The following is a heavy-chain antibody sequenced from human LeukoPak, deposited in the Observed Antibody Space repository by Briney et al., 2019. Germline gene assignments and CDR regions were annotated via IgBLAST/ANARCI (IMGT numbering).Heavy chain of an antibody. Sequence: GGSLRLSCAASGFTFSSYWMSWVRQAPGKGLEWVANMKQDGSEKYYVDSVKGRFTISRDNAKNSLYLQMNSLRAEDTAVYYCARRAGDYYDGSGYYFFDYWGQGTLVTVSS. J-gene: IGHJ4*02. CDR3: ARRAGDYYDGSGYYFFDY. V-gene: IGHV3-7*01. CDR1: GFTFSSYW. D-gene: IGHD3-22*01. CDR2: MKQDGSEK.